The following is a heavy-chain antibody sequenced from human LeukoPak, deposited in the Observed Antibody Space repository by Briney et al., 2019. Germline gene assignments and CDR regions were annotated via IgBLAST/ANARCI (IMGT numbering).Heavy chain of an antibody. CDR2: ISGSGGTT. J-gene: IGHJ5*02. CDR1: GFTFSSYA. Sequence: GGSLRLSCAASGFTFSSYAMSWVRQAPGKGLEWVPAISGSGGTTYYADSVKGRFTISRDNSKNTLYLQMNSLRAEDTAVYYCHCRAGIQGSWGKGTLVTVSS. D-gene: IGHD3-10*01. V-gene: IGHV3-23*01. CDR3: HCRAGIQGS.